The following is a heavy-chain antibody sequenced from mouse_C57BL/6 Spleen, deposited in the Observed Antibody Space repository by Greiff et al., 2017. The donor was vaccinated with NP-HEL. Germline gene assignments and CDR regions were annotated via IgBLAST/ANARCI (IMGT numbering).Heavy chain of an antibody. J-gene: IGHJ2*01. D-gene: IGHD1-1*01. CDR1: GYAFSSSW. V-gene: IGHV1-82*01. Sequence: QVQLQQSGPELVKPGASVKISCKASGYAFSSSWMNWVKQRPGQGLEWIGRIYPGDGDTNYNGKFKGKATLTADKSSSTAYMQLSSLTSEDSAVYFCARGTYYGSSSDYWGQGTTLTVSS. CDR2: IYPGDGDT. CDR3: ARGTYYGSSSDY.